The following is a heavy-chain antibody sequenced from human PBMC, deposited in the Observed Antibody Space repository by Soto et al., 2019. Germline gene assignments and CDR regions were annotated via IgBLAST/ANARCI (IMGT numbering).Heavy chain of an antibody. CDR3: AILSN. D-gene: IGHD6-6*01. CDR2: IYSDGTT. J-gene: IGHJ4*02. V-gene: IGHV3-53*01. CDR1: GFTFSRFA. Sequence: GGSLRLSCAGSGFTFSRFAMNWVRQAPGKGLEWVSIIYSDGTTSYADSVKGRFTISRDNFKNTLHLQMNSLRAEDTAVYYCAILSNWGQGTLVTVSS.